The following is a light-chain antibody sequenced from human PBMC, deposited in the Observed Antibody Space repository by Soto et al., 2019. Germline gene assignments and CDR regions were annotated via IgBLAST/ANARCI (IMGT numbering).Light chain of an antibody. CDR3: QPYKDWPPYT. V-gene: IGKV3-15*01. CDR1: QRISSN. Sequence: EILMTQSQATLSFSPGERATLSCRASQRISSNVAWYQQKPGQAPRLLIYGASTRATGVPARFSGGGSGTEFTLPISSLQSEDFAVYFCQPYKDWPPYTFGQGTKLEIK. CDR2: GAS. J-gene: IGKJ2*01.